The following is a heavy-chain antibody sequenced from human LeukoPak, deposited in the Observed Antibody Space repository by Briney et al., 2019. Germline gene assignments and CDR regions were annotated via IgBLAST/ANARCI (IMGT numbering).Heavy chain of an antibody. D-gene: IGHD6-13*01. V-gene: IGHV3-7*05. CDR3: ASQGGYSSSWYLAFDI. J-gene: IGHJ3*02. CDR1: GFPFTNNW. CDR2: IMQNGRET. Sequence: PGGSLRLSCAASGFPFTNNWMTWVRQAPGKGLDWVATIMQNGRETYYVESVKGRFTISRDNAKNSLYLQMNSLRAEDTAVYYCASQGGYSSSWYLAFDIWGQGTMVTVSS.